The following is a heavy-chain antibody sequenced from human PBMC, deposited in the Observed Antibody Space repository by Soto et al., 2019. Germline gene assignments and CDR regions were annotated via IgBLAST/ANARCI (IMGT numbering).Heavy chain of an antibody. D-gene: IGHD6-13*01. CDR1: GDSVRSPYY. J-gene: IGHJ5*02. CDR3: ARSEGWYAIHA. CDR2: VFHTGTT. Sequence: QVQLQESGPGLVKPSGTLSLTCAVSGDSVRSPYYWCWVRQSPGKGLEWIGEVFHTGTTSYNPSLRRRVTISMDKSITQFSLDLTSVTAADTAVYYCARSEGWYAIHAWGPGTLVIVSS. V-gene: IGHV4-4*02.